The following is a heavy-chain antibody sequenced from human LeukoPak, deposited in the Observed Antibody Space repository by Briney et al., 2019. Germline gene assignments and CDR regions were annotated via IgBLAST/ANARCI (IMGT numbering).Heavy chain of an antibody. Sequence: GASVKVSCKASGYTFTNYYMHWVRQAPGQGLEWMGIINPSGGSTSYAQKFQGRVTMTRDMSTSTVYMELSSLRSEDTAVYYCARDWGSTGYYYYYMDVWGKGTTVTVS. V-gene: IGHV1-46*01. CDR3: ARDWGSTGYYYYYMDV. J-gene: IGHJ6*03. D-gene: IGHD3-16*01. CDR1: GYTFTNYY. CDR2: INPSGGST.